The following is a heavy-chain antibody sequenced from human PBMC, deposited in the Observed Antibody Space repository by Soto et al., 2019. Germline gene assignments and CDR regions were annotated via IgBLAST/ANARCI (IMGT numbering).Heavy chain of an antibody. CDR3: ARGAYAVATYYYYYYGMDV. Sequence: ASVKVSCKASGGTFSSYAISWVRQAPGQGLEWMGGIIPIFGTANYAQKFQGRVTITADESTSTAYMELSSLRSEDTAVYYCARGAYAVATYYYYYYGMDVWGQGTTVTVSS. V-gene: IGHV1-69*13. CDR1: GGTFSSYA. J-gene: IGHJ6*02. D-gene: IGHD5-12*01. CDR2: IIPIFGTA.